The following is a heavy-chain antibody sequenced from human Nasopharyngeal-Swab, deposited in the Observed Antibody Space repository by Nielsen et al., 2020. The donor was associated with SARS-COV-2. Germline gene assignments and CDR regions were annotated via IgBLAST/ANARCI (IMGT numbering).Heavy chain of an antibody. CDR2: IKQDGSET. J-gene: IGHJ4*02. V-gene: IGHV3-7*01. CDR3: VRLSITAAGVDF. D-gene: IGHD6-13*01. Sequence: GEFLKISCAASGFIFSGYWMSWVRQAPGKGLEWVANIKQDGSETYYVDSVKGRFIISRDNAKTSLYLQMNSLSAEDTAVFYCVRLSITAAGVDFWGQGTLVTVSS. CDR1: GFIFSGYW.